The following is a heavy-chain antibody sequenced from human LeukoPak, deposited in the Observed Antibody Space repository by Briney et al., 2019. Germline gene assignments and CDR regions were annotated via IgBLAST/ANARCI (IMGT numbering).Heavy chain of an antibody. J-gene: IGHJ4*02. CDR3: ARDGIAVAGTFDY. D-gene: IGHD6-19*01. V-gene: IGHV3-21*01. CDR1: GFTFSSYS. Sequence: GGSLRLSCAASGFTFSSYSMNWVRQAPGKGLEWVSSISSSSSYIYYADSVKGRFTISRDNAKNSLYLQMNSLRAEDTAMYYCARDGIAVAGTFDYWGQGTLVTVSS. CDR2: ISSSSSYI.